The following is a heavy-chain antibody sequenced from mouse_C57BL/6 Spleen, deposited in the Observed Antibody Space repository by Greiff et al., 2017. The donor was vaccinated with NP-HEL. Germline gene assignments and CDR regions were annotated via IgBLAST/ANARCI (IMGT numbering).Heavy chain of an antibody. CDR3: ARDYYDPYYAMDY. D-gene: IGHD2-4*01. J-gene: IGHJ4*01. CDR2: IHPNSGST. Sequence: QVQLQQPGAELVKPGASVTLSCKASGYTFTSYWMHWVKQRPGQGLEWIGMIHPNSGSTNYNEKFKSKATLTVDKSSSTAYMQLSSLTSEDSAVYYCARDYYDPYYAMDYWGQGTSVTVSS. CDR1: GYTFTSYW. V-gene: IGHV1-64*01.